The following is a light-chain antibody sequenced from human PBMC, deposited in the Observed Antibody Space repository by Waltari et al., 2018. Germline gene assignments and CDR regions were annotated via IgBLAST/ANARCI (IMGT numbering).Light chain of an antibody. Sequence: QSALTQPASVSGSPGQAIIISCTGTGSAVGGSDYVSWYQQYPGKAPRLIIYDVYNRPSGVSNRFSGSKSDNTASLTISGLQAEDESVYYCSSYTSSGVVFGGGTKLTVL. CDR1: GSAVGGSDY. CDR2: DVY. CDR3: SSYTSSGVV. V-gene: IGLV2-14*01. J-gene: IGLJ2*01.